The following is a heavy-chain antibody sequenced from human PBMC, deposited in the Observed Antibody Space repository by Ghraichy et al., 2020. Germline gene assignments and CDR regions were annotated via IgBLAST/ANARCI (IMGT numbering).Heavy chain of an antibody. Sequence: SETLSLTCTVSGGSISSYYWSWIRQPPGKGLEWIGYIYYSGSTNYNPSLKSRVTISVDTSKNQFSLKLSSVTAADTAVYYCARQNRGLILGFQYFDYWGQGTLVTVSS. V-gene: IGHV4-59*08. CDR3: ARQNRGLILGFQYFDY. J-gene: IGHJ4*02. D-gene: IGHD2/OR15-2a*01. CDR1: GGSISSYY. CDR2: IYYSGST.